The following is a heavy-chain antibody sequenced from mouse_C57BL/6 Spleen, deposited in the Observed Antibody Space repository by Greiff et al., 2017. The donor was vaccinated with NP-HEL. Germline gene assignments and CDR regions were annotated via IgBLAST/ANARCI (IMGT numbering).Heavy chain of an antibody. D-gene: IGHD2-3*01. CDR1: GYSITSGYY. CDR3: ARGGSMMVTTYAMDY. V-gene: IGHV3-6*01. CDR2: ISYDGSN. Sequence: DVQLQESGPGLVKPSQSLSLTCSVTGYSITSGYYWNWIRQFPGNKLEWMGYISYDGSNNYNPSLKNRISITRDTSKNQFFLKLNSVTTEDTATYYCARGGSMMVTTYAMDYWGQGTSVTVSS. J-gene: IGHJ4*01.